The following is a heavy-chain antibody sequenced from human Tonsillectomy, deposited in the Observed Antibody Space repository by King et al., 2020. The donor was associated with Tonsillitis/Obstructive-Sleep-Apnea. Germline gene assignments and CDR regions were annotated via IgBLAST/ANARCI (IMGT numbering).Heavy chain of an antibody. CDR1: GFTFASYA. D-gene: IGHD5-24*01. Sequence: VQLVESGGGLVQPGGSLRLSCAASGFTFASYAVSWVRQAPGKGLEWVSAVSASGAGTYYADSVKGRFTISRDNSKNTLYLQLNSLRAEDTAVYYCAKEMQLGKPFDYWGQGTPVTVSS. J-gene: IGHJ4*02. CDR3: AKEMQLGKPFDY. CDR2: VSASGAGT. V-gene: IGHV3-23*04.